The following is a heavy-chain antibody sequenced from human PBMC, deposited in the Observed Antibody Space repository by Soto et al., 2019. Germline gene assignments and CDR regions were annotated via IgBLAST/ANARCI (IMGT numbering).Heavy chain of an antibody. V-gene: IGHV4-31*03. D-gene: IGHD3-16*01. CDR1: GHSLSSGGYY. CDR3: ARDWGRSGWAN. Sequence: SETLSLTCTVSGHSLSSGGYYWSWIRQHPGKGLEWVGYIYFTGSTLYNPSLKRRLAMSLDTSKNQFSLMLTSVTAADTAVYFCARDWGRSGWANWGQGTLVTVSS. CDR2: IYFTGST. J-gene: IGHJ4*02.